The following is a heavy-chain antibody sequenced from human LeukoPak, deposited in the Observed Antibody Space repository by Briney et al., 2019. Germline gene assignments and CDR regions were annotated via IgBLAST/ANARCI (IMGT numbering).Heavy chain of an antibody. CDR1: GGSISSYY. J-gene: IGHJ5*02. V-gene: IGHV4-4*09. D-gene: IGHD3-10*01. Sequence: PSETLSLTCTVSGGSISSYYWSWLRQPPGKGLEWIGYIYTSGSTNYNPSLKRPVTISVSTSKNQFSLKLSSVTGADTAVDYCARGLYCYGSGSYHWFDHWGQGTLVTVSS. CDR2: IYTSGST. CDR3: ARGLYCYGSGSYHWFDH.